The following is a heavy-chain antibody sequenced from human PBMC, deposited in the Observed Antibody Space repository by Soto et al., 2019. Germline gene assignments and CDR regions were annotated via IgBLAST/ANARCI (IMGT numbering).Heavy chain of an antibody. Sequence: GGSLRLSCAASGFTFSSYWMSWVRQAPGKGLEWVANIKQDGSEKYYVDSVKGRFTISRDNAKNSLYLQMNSLRAEDTAVYYCARGEGPGLFWSGYSDYWGQGTLVTVSS. CDR2: IKQDGSEK. V-gene: IGHV3-7*01. D-gene: IGHD3-3*01. CDR1: GFTFSSYW. CDR3: ARGEGPGLFWSGYSDY. J-gene: IGHJ4*02.